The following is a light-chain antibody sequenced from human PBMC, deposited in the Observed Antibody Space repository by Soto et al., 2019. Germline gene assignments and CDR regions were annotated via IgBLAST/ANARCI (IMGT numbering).Light chain of an antibody. CDR2: GAS. Sequence: EIVMTQSPATLSVSPGERATLSYRASQSVSSNLAWYQQKPGQAPRLLIYGASTRATGIPARFSGSGSGTEFTLTISSLQSEDFAVYYCQQYNNWPCFGPGTKVDIK. V-gene: IGKV3-15*01. J-gene: IGKJ3*01. CDR1: QSVSSN. CDR3: QQYNNWPC.